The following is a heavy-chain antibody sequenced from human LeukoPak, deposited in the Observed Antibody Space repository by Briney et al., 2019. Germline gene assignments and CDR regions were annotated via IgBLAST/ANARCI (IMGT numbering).Heavy chain of an antibody. V-gene: IGHV3-30*02. CDR2: IRSEENKI. J-gene: IGHJ3*01. CDR1: GFTFSDFG. D-gene: IGHD1-26*01. Sequence: GGSLRLSCEASGFTFSDFGLHWVRQAPGKGLEWVAFIRSEENKIYYLDSVRGRFTISRDSSKNTLFLQMSSLRHEDTAVYYCARGAGTYYGTDTFDLWGQGTMVTVSS. CDR3: ARGAGTYYGTDTFDL.